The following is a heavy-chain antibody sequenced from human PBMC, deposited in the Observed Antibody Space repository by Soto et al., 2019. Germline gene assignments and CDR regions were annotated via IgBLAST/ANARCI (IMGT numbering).Heavy chain of an antibody. D-gene: IGHD1-1*01. CDR3: ARGYLRAGFDI. CDR1: GDSVSSNSVA. J-gene: IGHJ3*02. V-gene: IGHV6-1*01. CDR2: TYYGSKWYN. Sequence: PSQTLSLTCAISGDSVSSNSVAWNWIRQPPSRGLEWLGRTYYGSKWYNDYAVSVKSRITINPDTSKNQFSLQLNSVAPEDTAVYYCARGYLRAGFDIWGQGTVVTVSS.